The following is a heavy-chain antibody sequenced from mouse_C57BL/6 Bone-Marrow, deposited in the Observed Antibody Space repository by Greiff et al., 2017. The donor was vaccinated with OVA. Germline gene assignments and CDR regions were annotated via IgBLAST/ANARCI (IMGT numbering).Heavy chain of an antibody. CDR3: ARHYYGSSYDWYFDV. Sequence: EVHLVESGGGLVQPGGSLKLSCAASGFTFSDYYMYWVRQTPEKRLEWVAYISNGGGSTYYPDTVKGRFTISIDNSKNTLYLQMSRLKSEDTAMYYCARHYYGSSYDWYFDVWGTGTTVTVSS. J-gene: IGHJ1*03. CDR2: ISNGGGST. D-gene: IGHD1-1*01. CDR1: GFTFSDYY. V-gene: IGHV5-12*01.